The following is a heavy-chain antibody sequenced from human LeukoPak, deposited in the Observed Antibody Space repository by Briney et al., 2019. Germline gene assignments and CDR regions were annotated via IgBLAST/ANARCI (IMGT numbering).Heavy chain of an antibody. CDR1: GFTFSSYG. J-gene: IGHJ6*02. Sequence: GGSLRLSCAASGFTFSSYGMHWVRQAPGKGLEWVAVIWHDGSNKYYADSVKGRFTISRDNSKNTLYLQMNSLRAEDTAVYYCARGRKVYCTGGSCYSWYSRGMDVWGQGTTVTVSS. CDR3: ARGRKVYCTGGSCYSWYSRGMDV. V-gene: IGHV3-33*01. CDR2: IWHDGSNK. D-gene: IGHD2-15*01.